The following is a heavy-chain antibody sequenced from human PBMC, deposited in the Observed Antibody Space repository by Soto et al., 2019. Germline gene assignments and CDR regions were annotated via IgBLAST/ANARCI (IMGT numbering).Heavy chain of an antibody. Sequence: ASVKVSCKASGYIFTSYDINWVRQAPGQGLEWMGWISAYNGNTDYAQKFQGRVTMTTDTSTSTAYMELRSLRSDDTAVYYCARQYSSGGYYYDGMDVWGQGTTVTGSS. V-gene: IGHV1-18*01. D-gene: IGHD6-19*01. CDR3: ARQYSSGGYYYDGMDV. CDR1: GYIFTSYD. J-gene: IGHJ6*02. CDR2: ISAYNGNT.